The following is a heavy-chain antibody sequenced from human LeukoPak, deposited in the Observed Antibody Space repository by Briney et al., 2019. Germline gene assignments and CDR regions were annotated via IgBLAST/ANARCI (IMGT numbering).Heavy chain of an antibody. J-gene: IGHJ4*02. D-gene: IGHD3-16*01. CDR2: MNPNSANT. Sequence: GASVKVSCKASVYTFTSYDINWVRQATGQGFEWMGWMNPNSANTGYAQKFQGRVTMTRNTSKSTGYIELSSLRSEDTAVYYGARRDEGEDYWGQGTLVTVSS. CDR1: VYTFTSYD. V-gene: IGHV1-8*01. CDR3: ARRDEGEDY.